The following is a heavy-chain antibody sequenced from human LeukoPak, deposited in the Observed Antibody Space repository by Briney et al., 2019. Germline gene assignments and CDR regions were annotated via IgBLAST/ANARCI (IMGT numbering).Heavy chain of an antibody. D-gene: IGHD4-17*01. Sequence: GASVKVSCKASGGTFSSYAISWVRQAPGQGLEWMGRIIPIFGIANYAQKFQGGVTITADKSTSTAYMELSSLRSEDTAVYYCASSPTFLSATVTTLYYGMDVWGQGTTVTVSS. CDR1: GGTFSSYA. CDR3: ASSPTFLSATVTTLYYGMDV. J-gene: IGHJ6*02. V-gene: IGHV1-69*04. CDR2: IIPIFGIA.